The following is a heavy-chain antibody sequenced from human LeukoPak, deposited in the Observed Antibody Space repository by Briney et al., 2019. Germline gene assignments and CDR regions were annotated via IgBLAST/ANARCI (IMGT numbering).Heavy chain of an antibody. CDR1: GGSISSGGYY. D-gene: IGHD6-19*01. J-gene: IGHJ4*02. CDR3: ARGAWAVAVGY. Sequence: SETLSLTCTVSGGSISSGGYYWSWIRQHPGKGLEWIGYIYYSGSTYYNPSLKSRVTISVDTSKSRFSLKLSSVTAADTAVYYCARGAWAVAVGYWGQGTLVTVSS. V-gene: IGHV4-31*03. CDR2: IYYSGST.